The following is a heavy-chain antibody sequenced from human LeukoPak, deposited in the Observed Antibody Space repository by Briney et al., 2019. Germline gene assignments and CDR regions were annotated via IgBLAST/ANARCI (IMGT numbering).Heavy chain of an antibody. Sequence: SQTLSLTCTVSGGSISSGDYNWGWIRQPPGKGLEWIGYIYYSGSTYYNPSLKSRVTISVDTSRNQFSLKLKSVTTADTAMYYCARADESLVYGMDVWGQGTTVIVSS. CDR1: GGSISSGDYN. CDR3: ARADESLVYGMDV. J-gene: IGHJ6*02. V-gene: IGHV4-30-4*01. CDR2: IYYSGST.